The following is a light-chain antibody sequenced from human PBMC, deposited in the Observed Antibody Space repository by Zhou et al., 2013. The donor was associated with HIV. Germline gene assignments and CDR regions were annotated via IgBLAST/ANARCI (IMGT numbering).Light chain of an antibody. CDR1: QTVSIN. CDR2: GAS. J-gene: IGKJ4*01. V-gene: IGKV3D-15*01. CDR3: QQRFRWPLT. Sequence: EIVMAQSPATLSVSPGERATLSCRTSQTVSINLAWYQQKPGQAPRLVIYGASSRATGIPARFSGSGSGTDFTLTISSLEPEDCAIYFCQQRFRWPLTFGGGTRVEIK.